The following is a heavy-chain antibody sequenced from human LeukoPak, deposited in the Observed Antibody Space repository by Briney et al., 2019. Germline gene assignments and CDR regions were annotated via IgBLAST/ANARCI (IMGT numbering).Heavy chain of an antibody. V-gene: IGHV4-34*01. CDR1: GGSFSGYY. J-gene: IGHJ4*02. D-gene: IGHD3-10*01. Sequence: SETLSLTCAVYGGSFSGYYWSWIRQPPGEGLEWIGEINHSGSTNYNPSLKSRVTISVDTSKNQFSLKLSSVTAADTAVYYCARGNFRYGSGSYYSLDYWGQGTLVTVSS. CDR2: INHSGST. CDR3: ARGNFRYGSGSYYSLDY.